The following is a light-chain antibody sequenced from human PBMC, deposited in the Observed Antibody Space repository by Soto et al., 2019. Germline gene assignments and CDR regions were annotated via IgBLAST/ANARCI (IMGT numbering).Light chain of an antibody. J-gene: IGLJ1*01. CDR2: DVN. V-gene: IGLV2-14*01. Sequence: QSALTQPASVSGSPGQSITISCTGTSSDVGGYNYVSWHQQHPGKAPKLMIFDVNNRPSGVSNRFSGSKSGNTASLTTSGLQAEDEADYYCSSYTSSHTCVFGTGTKLTVL. CDR3: SSYTSSHTCV. CDR1: SSDVGGYNY.